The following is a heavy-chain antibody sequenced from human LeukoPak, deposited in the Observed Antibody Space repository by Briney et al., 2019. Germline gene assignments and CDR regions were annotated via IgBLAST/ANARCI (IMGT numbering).Heavy chain of an antibody. CDR1: GVSISSGGYY. V-gene: IGHV4-61*08. D-gene: IGHD6-13*01. J-gene: IGHJ4*02. CDR2: IYYTGST. CDR3: ARGSKAAPGTFDY. Sequence: MSSETLSLTCTVSGVSISSGGYYWSWIRQHPGKGLEWIGYIYYTGSTDYNPSLKSRVAISVDTSKNQFSLKLSSVTAADTAVYYCARGSKAAPGTFDYWGQGTLVTVSS.